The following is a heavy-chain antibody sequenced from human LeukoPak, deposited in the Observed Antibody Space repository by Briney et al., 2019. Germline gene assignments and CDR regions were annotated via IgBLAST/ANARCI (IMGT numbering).Heavy chain of an antibody. CDR1: GFTFSSYG. V-gene: IGHV3-33*08. CDR2: IWYDGSNK. CDR3: SRAHSSAWYAVLD. Sequence: GRSLRLSCAASGFTFSSYGMHWVRQAPGKGLEWVAVIWYDGSNKYYADSVKGRFTISRDNSKNTLYLQMDSLRGEDTAVYYCSRAHSSAWYAVLDWGQGTLVTVSS. J-gene: IGHJ4*02. D-gene: IGHD6-19*01.